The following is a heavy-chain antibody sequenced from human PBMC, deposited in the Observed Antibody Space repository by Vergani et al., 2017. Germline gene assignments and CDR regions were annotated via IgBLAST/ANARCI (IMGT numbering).Heavy chain of an antibody. V-gene: IGHV4-31*03. J-gene: IGHJ4*02. CDR3: ARMGGYDEGDAFRIGYFDS. D-gene: IGHD3-22*01. CDR1: GDSISSGVYY. CDR2: IYSTGST. Sequence: QVQLQESGPGLVKPSQTLSLTCSVSGDSISSGVYYWNWNGQHPGKGLEWIVYIYSTGSTHHNPSLRRRINMSVDTSKNQFSLKLNSVTAEDTAMYYCARMGGYDEGDAFRIGYFDSWGPGILVTVSS.